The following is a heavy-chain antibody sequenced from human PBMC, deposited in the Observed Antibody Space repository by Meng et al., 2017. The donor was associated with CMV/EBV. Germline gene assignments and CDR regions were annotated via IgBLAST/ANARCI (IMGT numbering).Heavy chain of an antibody. CDR1: GYTFTTYG. Sequence: SCKAYGYTFTTYGISWVRQAPGQGLEWMGWISADNENTNYAQKLQGRVTMTTDTSTTTAYMELRSLRSDDTAVYYCARAHLGDWFDPWGQGTLVTVSS. CDR2: ISADNENT. D-gene: IGHD2-15*01. J-gene: IGHJ5*02. V-gene: IGHV1-18*01. CDR3: ARAHLGDWFDP.